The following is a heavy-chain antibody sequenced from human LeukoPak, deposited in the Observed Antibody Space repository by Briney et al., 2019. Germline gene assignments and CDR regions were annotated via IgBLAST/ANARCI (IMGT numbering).Heavy chain of an antibody. CDR2: IKEDGSEK. CDR3: APEVWELQGASDI. J-gene: IGHJ3*02. CDR1: GFPFNSYW. Sequence: GGSLRLSCAASGFPFNSYWMSWVRQAPGRGLEWVANIKEDGSEKFYVDSVKGRFTISRDNAKNSLFLQMTSLRAEDTALYYCAPEVWELQGASDIWGQGTMVTVSS. D-gene: IGHD1-26*01. V-gene: IGHV3-7*01.